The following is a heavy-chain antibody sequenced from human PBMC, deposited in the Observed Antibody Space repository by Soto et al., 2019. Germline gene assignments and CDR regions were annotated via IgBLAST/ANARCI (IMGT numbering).Heavy chain of an antibody. CDR2: IIPIFGTA. CDR3: ARGDEEESYTELPGAY. CDR1: GGTFSSYA. J-gene: IGHJ4*02. Sequence: SVKVSCKASGGTFSSYAISWVRQAPGQGLEWMGGIIPIFGTANYAQKFQGRVTITADKSTSTAYMELSSLRSEDTAVYSCARGDEEESYTELPGAYWGQGTLVTVSS. D-gene: IGHD1-7*01. V-gene: IGHV1-69*06.